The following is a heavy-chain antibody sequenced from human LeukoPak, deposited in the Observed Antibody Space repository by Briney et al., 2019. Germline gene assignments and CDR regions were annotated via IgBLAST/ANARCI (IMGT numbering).Heavy chain of an antibody. CDR3: STDLLYELTYDF. J-gene: IGHJ4*02. Sequence: GGTLRLSCAASGHTFSNTWMNWVRQPPGTGLEWVGRISSENDGGPTDFAAPVKGRFTNASDDSRTTLYLQMNRLQTEQTGIYCCSTDLLYELTYDFWGEETLVTVSS. CDR1: GHTFSNTW. D-gene: IGHD4/OR15-4a*01. CDR2: ISSENDGGPT. V-gene: IGHV3-15*01.